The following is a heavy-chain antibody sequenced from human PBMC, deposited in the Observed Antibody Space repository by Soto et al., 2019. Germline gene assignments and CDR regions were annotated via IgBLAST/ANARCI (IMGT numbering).Heavy chain of an antibody. D-gene: IGHD2-2*01. CDR2: IYPSGST. J-gene: IGHJ3*02. CDR3: ARDYCSSTSCYGRTAFDI. Sequence: QVQLQESGPGLVKLSGTLSLTCAVSGASMSTNHWWSWVRQSPGKGLEWIGEIYPSGSTNYNPSLRGRVTFSVDKSKSQFSLRLNSLTAADTAVYFCARDYCSSTSCYGRTAFDIWGRGTLVTVS. CDR1: GASMSTNHW. V-gene: IGHV4-4*02.